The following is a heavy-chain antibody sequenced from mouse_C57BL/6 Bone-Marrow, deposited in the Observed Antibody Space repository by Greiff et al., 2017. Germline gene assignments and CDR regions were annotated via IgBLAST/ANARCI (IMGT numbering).Heavy chain of an antibody. Sequence: VQLVESGPGLVAPSQSLSITCTVSGFSLTSYGVDWVRQPPGKGLEWLGVIWGGGSTNSNSALMSRLSISKDNSKSQVFLKMNSLQTDDTAMYYCATLYYGYDEGAWFAYWGQGTLVTVSA. CDR2: IWGGGST. D-gene: IGHD2-2*01. CDR3: ATLYYGYDEGAWFAY. J-gene: IGHJ3*01. CDR1: GFSLTSYG. V-gene: IGHV2-9*01.